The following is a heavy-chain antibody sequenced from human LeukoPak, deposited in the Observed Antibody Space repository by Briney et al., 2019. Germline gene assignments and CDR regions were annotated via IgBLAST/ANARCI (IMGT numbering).Heavy chain of an antibody. CDR2: IKQDGSEK. Sequence: GGSLRLSCAASGFTFSSYWMSWVRQAPGKGLEWVANIKQDGSEKYYVDSVKGRFTISRDNAKNSLYLQMNSLRAEDTAVYYCARDQTLTGYYGTDVWGQGTTVTVSS. CDR1: GFTFSSYW. CDR3: ARDQTLTGYYGTDV. J-gene: IGHJ6*02. V-gene: IGHV3-7*01.